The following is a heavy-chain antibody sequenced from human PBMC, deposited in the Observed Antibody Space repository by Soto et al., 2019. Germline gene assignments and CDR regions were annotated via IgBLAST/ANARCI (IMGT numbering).Heavy chain of an antibody. J-gene: IGHJ5*02. V-gene: IGHV1-2*02. Sequence: ASVKVSCTASGYTFTGYYMHWVRQAPGQGLEWMGWINPNSGGTNYAQKFQGRVTMTRDTTISTAYMELSRLRSDDTAVYYCARDSNGGYCSSTSCYASSWFDPWGQGTLVTVSS. CDR2: INPNSGGT. CDR3: ARDSNGGYCSSTSCYASSWFDP. CDR1: GYTFTGYY. D-gene: IGHD2-2*01.